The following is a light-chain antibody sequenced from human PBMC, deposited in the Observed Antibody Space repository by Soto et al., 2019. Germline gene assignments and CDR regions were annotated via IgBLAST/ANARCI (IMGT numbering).Light chain of an antibody. CDR3: QQYNNWPLT. CDR2: GAS. Sequence: EIVMTQSPATLSVSPGERATLSCRASQSVTSNLAWYQQKPGQPPRRLFYGASTRATGIPARFSGSESETEFTLTISSLQSEDFAVYYCQQYNNWPLTFGGGTKVEIK. CDR1: QSVTSN. V-gene: IGKV3-15*01. J-gene: IGKJ4*01.